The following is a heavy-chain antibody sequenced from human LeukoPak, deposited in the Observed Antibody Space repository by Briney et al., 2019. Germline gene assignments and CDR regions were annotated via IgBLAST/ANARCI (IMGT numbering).Heavy chain of an antibody. V-gene: IGHV3-72*01. CDR2: IRNKANIYTT. J-gene: IGHJ4*02. CDR3: ARAPNSGTLGEDY. CDR1: GFTFSDHY. Sequence: GGSLRLSCAASGFTFSDHYMDWVRQASGKGLEWVGRIRNKANIYTTEYAASVKGRFTISRDDSKNSLYLQMNSLKTEDTAVYYCARAPNSGTLGEDYWGQGTLVTVSS. D-gene: IGHD1-26*01.